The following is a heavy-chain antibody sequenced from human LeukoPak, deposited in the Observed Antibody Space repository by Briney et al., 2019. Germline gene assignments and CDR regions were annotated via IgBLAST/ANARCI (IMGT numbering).Heavy chain of an antibody. CDR1: GFTYSTYT. V-gene: IGHV3-30-3*01. Sequence: GGSLRLSCAAFGFTYSTYTMHWVRRAPGKGLEWVAFISYDETNKYYPDSVKGRFTISRDTSKNTLYLQMNSLRAEDTAVYYCAIEWELHAFDIWGQGTMVTVSS. CDR3: AIEWELHAFDI. J-gene: IGHJ3*02. D-gene: IGHD1-26*01. CDR2: ISYDETNK.